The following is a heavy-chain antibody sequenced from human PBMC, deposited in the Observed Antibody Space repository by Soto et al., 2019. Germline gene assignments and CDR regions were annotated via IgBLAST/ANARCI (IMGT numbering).Heavy chain of an antibody. Sequence: EVQLEESGGGLVQPGRSLRLSCAASGFTFDDYAMHWVRQAPGKGLEWVSGISWNSGSIGYADSVKGRFTISRDNAKNSLYLQMNSLRAEDTALYYCAADIDYWGQGTLVTVSS. V-gene: IGHV3-9*01. CDR3: AADIDY. J-gene: IGHJ4*02. CDR2: ISWNSGSI. CDR1: GFTFDDYA.